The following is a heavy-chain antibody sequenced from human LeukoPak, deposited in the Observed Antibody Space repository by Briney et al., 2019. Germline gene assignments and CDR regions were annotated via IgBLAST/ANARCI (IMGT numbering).Heavy chain of an antibody. CDR3: ARDLLNPDYYDSSGYSSGAFDI. V-gene: IGHV1-46*01. CDR2: INPSGGST. J-gene: IGHJ3*02. D-gene: IGHD3-22*01. CDR1: GYTFTSYY. Sequence: ASVKVSCKASGYTFTSYYMHWVRQAPGQGLEWMGIINPSGGSTSYAQKFQGRVTMTRDTSTSTVYMELSSLRSEDTAVYYCARDLLNPDYYDSSGYSSGAFDIWGQGTMVTVS.